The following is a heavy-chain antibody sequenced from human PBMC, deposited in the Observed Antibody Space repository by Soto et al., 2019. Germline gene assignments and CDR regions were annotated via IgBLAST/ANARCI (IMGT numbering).Heavy chain of an antibody. CDR2: IYYSGST. CDR1: GGSVSSGSYY. Sequence: SETLSLTCTVSGGSVSSGSYYWSWIRQPPGKGLEWIGYIYYSGSTNYNPSLKSRVIISVDTSKNQFSLKLSSVTAADTAVYYCARETIFGVVPHYGMDVWGQGTTVTVSS. J-gene: IGHJ6*02. V-gene: IGHV4-61*01. D-gene: IGHD3-3*01. CDR3: ARETIFGVVPHYGMDV.